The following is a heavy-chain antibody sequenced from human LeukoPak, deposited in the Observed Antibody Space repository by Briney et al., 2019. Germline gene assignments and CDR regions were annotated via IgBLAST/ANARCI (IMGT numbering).Heavy chain of an antibody. CDR1: GYTFTGYY. Sequence: GASVKVSCKDSGYTFTGYYMHWVRQAPGQGLEWMGWINPNSGGTNYAQKFQGRVTMTRDTSISTAYMELSRLRSDDTAVYYCARDDSSGYRVFDYWGQGTLVTVSS. V-gene: IGHV1-2*02. D-gene: IGHD3-22*01. CDR3: ARDDSSGYRVFDY. J-gene: IGHJ4*02. CDR2: INPNSGGT.